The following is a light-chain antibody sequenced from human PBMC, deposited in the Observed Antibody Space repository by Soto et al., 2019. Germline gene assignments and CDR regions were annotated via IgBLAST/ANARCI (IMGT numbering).Light chain of an antibody. Sequence: QSVLTQPPSASGSPGQSVTISCTGTSSDVGGYNYVSWYQQQPGKAPILMIYEVSKRPSGVPDRFSGSKSGNTAPLTVSGLQAEEAADYYCSSYAGSNNRVFGGGTKLTVL. CDR3: SSYAGSNNRV. V-gene: IGLV2-8*01. J-gene: IGLJ3*02. CDR2: EVS. CDR1: SSDVGGYNY.